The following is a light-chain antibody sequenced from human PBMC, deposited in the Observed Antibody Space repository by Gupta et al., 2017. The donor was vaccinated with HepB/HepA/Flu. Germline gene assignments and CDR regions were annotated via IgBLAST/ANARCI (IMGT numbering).Light chain of an antibody. CDR2: SAS. Sequence: ALHMTQSPSSFSASRGDRVTITCRASQDISSFLAWYQQKPGKAPKLVIHSASTVEGGVPSRFSGGGSGTXFTFTIXSLQSEDFATYYCQQEDNSPFTFGXGTKVEI. CDR3: QQEDNSPFT. J-gene: IGKJ4*01. CDR1: QDISSF. V-gene: IGKV1-8*01.